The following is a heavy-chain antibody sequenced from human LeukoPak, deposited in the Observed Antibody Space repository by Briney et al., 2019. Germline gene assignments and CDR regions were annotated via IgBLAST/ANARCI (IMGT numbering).Heavy chain of an antibody. CDR1: GGSISSYY. J-gene: IGHJ4*02. CDR3: ARQPGSGWYRFDY. CDR2: IYYSGST. V-gene: IGHV4-59*08. D-gene: IGHD6-19*01. Sequence: KPSQTLSLTCTVSGGSISSYYWSWIRQPPGKGLEWIGYIYYSGSTNYNPSLKSRVTISVDTSKNQFSLKLSSVTAADTAVYYCARQPGSGWYRFDYWGQGTLVTVSS.